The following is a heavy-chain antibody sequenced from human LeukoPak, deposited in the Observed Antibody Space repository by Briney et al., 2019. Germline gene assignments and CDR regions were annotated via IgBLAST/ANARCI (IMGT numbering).Heavy chain of an antibody. J-gene: IGHJ6*02. CDR3: ARDLGGWIQLSEGMDV. CDR1: GGSISSGGYY. V-gene: IGHV4-30-2*01. CDR2: IYHSGST. Sequence: PSETLSLTCTVSGGSISSGGYYWSWIRQPPGKGLEWIGYIYHSGSTYYNPSLKSRVTISVDRSKNQFSLKLSSVTAADTAVYYCARDLGGWIQLSEGMDVWGQGTTVTVSS. D-gene: IGHD5-18*01.